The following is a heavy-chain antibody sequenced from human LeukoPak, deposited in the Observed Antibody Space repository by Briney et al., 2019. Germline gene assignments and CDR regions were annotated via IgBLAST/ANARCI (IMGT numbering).Heavy chain of an antibody. D-gene: IGHD5-12*01. Sequence: SETLSLTCAVYGGSFSGYYWSWIRQPPGKGLEWIGEINHSGSTNYNPSLKSRVTISVDTSKNQFSLKLSSVTAADTAVYYCARAGVATIALHYYYYYMDVWGKGTTVTVSS. J-gene: IGHJ6*03. CDR3: ARAGVATIALHYYYYYMDV. CDR2: INHSGST. CDR1: GGSFSGYY. V-gene: IGHV4-34*01.